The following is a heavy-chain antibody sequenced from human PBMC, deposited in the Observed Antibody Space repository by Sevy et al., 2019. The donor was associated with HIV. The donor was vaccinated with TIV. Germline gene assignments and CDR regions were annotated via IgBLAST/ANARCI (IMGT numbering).Heavy chain of an antibody. CDR2: IRSKANSYAA. CDR3: TGPQGGYCSSTSCDY. D-gene: IGHD2-2*01. Sequence: GGSLRLSCAASGFTFSGSAMHWVRQASGKGLEWVGRIRSKANSYAAAYAALVKGRFTISRDDSKNPAYLQMNSLKTEDTAVYYCTGPQGGYCSSTSCDYWGQGTLVTVSS. V-gene: IGHV3-73*01. J-gene: IGHJ4*02. CDR1: GFTFSGSA.